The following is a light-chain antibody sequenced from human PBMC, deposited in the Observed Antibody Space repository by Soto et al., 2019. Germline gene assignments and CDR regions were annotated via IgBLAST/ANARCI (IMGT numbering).Light chain of an antibody. CDR1: QGISSY. CDR3: QQYNSYSPT. J-gene: IGKJ1*01. Sequence: AIRMTQSPSSFSASTGDRVTITCRASQGISSYLAWYQQKAGKAPKVLIYKASSLQIGVPSRFSGSGSGTEFTLTISSLQPDDSATYYCQQYNSYSPTFGQGTKVDIK. CDR2: KAS. V-gene: IGKV1-8*01.